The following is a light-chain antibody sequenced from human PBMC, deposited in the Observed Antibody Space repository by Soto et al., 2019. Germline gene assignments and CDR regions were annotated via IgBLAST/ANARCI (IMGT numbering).Light chain of an antibody. CDR2: NAS. CDR3: QQYHDNCT. V-gene: IGKV1-5*03. Sequence: DIQMTQSPSTLSASVGDRVTITCRASQSISSWLAWYQQKPGKAPKLLIYNASTLQSGVPSRFSGSGSGTEFTLAISSLQSDDSATYYCQQYHDNCTFDQGTKVEIK. J-gene: IGKJ1*01. CDR1: QSISSW.